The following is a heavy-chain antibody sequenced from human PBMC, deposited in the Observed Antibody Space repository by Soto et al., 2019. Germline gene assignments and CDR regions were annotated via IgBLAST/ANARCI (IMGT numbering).Heavy chain of an antibody. D-gene: IGHD5-18*01. CDR1: GASVSSDSYY. Sequence: KLSETVSLTCTVSGASVSSDSYYWSWIRQPPGTGLEWIGNIHYTGSTNYNPSLKSRFTISGDTSKNQFSLKLSSVTAADTAVYYCARLPTGNNYGRFDYWGQGTLVTVSS. V-gene: IGHV4-61*01. CDR3: ARLPTGNNYGRFDY. CDR2: IHYTGST. J-gene: IGHJ4*02.